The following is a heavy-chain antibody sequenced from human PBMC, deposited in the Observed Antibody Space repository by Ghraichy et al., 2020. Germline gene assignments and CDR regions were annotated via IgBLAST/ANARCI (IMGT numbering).Heavy chain of an antibody. Sequence: GGSLSLSCAASGFTFSSYWMHWVRQAPGKGLVWVSRINSDGSSTSYADSVKGRFTISRDNAKNTLYLQMNSLRAEETAVYYCARDYCTNGVCYADAFDIWGQGTMVTVSS. CDR1: GFTFSSYW. D-gene: IGHD2-8*01. J-gene: IGHJ3*02. V-gene: IGHV3-74*01. CDR3: ARDYCTNGVCYADAFDI. CDR2: INSDGSST.